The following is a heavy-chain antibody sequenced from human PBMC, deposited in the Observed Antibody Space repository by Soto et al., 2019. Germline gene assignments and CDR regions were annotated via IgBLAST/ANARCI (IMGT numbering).Heavy chain of an antibody. Sequence: PSETLSLTCTVSGGSISSYYWSWIRQPPGKGLDWIGYIYYSGRTNYNPSLKSRVTISVDTSKNQFSLKLSSVTAADTAVYYCASSTVLLWFGELSTAPYFDYWGQGTLVTVSS. CDR2: IYYSGRT. V-gene: IGHV4-59*01. J-gene: IGHJ4*02. CDR1: GGSISSYY. D-gene: IGHD3-10*01. CDR3: ASSTVLLWFGELSTAPYFDY.